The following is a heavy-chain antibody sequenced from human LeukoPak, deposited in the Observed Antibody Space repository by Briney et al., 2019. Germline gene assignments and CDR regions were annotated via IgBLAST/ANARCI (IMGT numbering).Heavy chain of an antibody. V-gene: IGHV3-30*04. J-gene: IGHJ4*02. D-gene: IGHD1-26*01. CDR3: ARESYSGSYSPFDY. CDR1: GFTFSSYA. CDR2: ISYDGSNK. Sequence: GGPLRLSCAASGFTFSSYAMHWVRQAPGKGLEWVAVISYDGSNKYYADSVKGRFTISRDNSKNTLYLQMNSLRAEDTAVYYCARESYSGSYSPFDYWGQGTLVTVSS.